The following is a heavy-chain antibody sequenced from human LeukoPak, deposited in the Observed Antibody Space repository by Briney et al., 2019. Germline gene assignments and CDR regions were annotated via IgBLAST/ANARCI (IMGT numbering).Heavy chain of an antibody. CDR1: GFSFSDYA. Sequence: GGSLRLSCTASGFSFSDYAMTWVRQASGKGLEWVSVIGGDSGGIQYADSVKGRFSISRDNSKNTLYLQMNSLGVEDTAVYYCAKYAPPTTTMTRFFDYWGQGALVTVSP. V-gene: IGHV3-23*01. CDR3: AKYAPPTTTMTRFFDY. CDR2: IGGDSGGI. D-gene: IGHD4-11*01. J-gene: IGHJ4*02.